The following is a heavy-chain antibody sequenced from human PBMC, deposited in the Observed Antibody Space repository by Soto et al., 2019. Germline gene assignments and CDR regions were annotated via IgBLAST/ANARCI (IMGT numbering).Heavy chain of an antibody. CDR1: GGSFSGYY. V-gene: IGHV4-34*01. J-gene: IGHJ4*02. CDR2: INHSGST. D-gene: IGHD2-2*01. Sequence: KTSETLSLTCAVYGGSFSGYYWSWIRQPPGKGLEWIGEINHSGSTNYNPSLKSRVTISVDTSKNQFSLKLSSVTAADTAVYYCARGGVCSGTSCYSSRLDYWGQGTLVTVSS. CDR3: ARGGVCSGTSCYSSRLDY.